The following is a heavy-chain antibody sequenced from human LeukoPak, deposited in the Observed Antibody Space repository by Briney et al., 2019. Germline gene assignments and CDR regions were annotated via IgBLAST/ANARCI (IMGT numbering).Heavy chain of an antibody. CDR1: GYTLTELC. D-gene: IGHD3-22*01. CDR2: FDPEDGET. V-gene: IGHV1-24*01. Sequence: ASVKVSCKVSGYTLTELCMHWVRQAPGKGLEWMGGFDPEDGETIYAQTFQGRVIMTEDTSTDTAYMELSSLISEDTAVYYCATAPPNDNCGSYDFWGQGTLVSVSS. CDR3: ATAPPNDNCGSYDF. J-gene: IGHJ4*02.